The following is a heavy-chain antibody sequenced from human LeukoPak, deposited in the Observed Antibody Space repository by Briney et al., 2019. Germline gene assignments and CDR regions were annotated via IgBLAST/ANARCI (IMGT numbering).Heavy chain of an antibody. V-gene: IGHV3-23*01. D-gene: IGHD1-26*01. CDR2: GSGGST. CDR3: AKDYSGSSPWFDP. J-gene: IGHJ5*02. CDR1: GFTFSSYA. Sequence: PGGSLRLSCAASGFTFSSYASGSGGSTYYADSVKSRFTISRDNSKNTLYLQMNSLRAEDTAVYYCAKDYSGSSPWFDPWGQGTLVTVSS.